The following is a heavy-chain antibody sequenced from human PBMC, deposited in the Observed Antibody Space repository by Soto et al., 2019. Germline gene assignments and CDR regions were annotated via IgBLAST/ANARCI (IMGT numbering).Heavy chain of an antibody. CDR2: TYYRSKWYN. CDR3: ARYKVVPAAVEYDAFDI. Sequence: SQTLSLTCAISGDSVSSNSAAWNWIRQSPSRGLEWLGRTYYRSKWYNDYAVSVKSRITINPDTSKNQFFLQLNSVTPEDTAVYYCARYKVVPAAVEYDAFDIWGQGTMVTVSS. J-gene: IGHJ3*02. CDR1: GDSVSSNSAA. D-gene: IGHD2-2*01. V-gene: IGHV6-1*01.